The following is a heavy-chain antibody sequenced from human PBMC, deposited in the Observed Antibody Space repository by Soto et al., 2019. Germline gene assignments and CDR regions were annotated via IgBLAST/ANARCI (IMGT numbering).Heavy chain of an antibody. CDR1: GGSISSGGYY. CDR3: ARGPSLQLWLPPLEY. CDR2: IYYSGST. D-gene: IGHD5-18*01. J-gene: IGHJ4*02. Sequence: QVQLQESGPGLVKPSQTLSLTCTVSGGSISSGGYYWSWIRQHPGKGLEWIGYIYYSGSTYYNPYLKSRVTISVDTSKNQFSLKLSSVTAADTAVYYCARGPSLQLWLPPLEYWGQGTLVTVSS. V-gene: IGHV4-31*03.